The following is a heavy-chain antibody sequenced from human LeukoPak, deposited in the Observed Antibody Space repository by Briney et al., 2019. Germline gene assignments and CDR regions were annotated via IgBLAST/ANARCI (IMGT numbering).Heavy chain of an antibody. CDR2: IYTSGST. D-gene: IGHD3-10*01. Sequence: SETLSLTCTVSGGSMSSGSYYWSWIRQPAGKGLEWIGRIYTSGSTNYNPSLKSRVTISVDTSKNQFSLKLSSVTAADTAVYYCARDGKSGSDAFDIWGQGTMVTVSS. CDR3: ARDGKSGSDAFDI. V-gene: IGHV4-61*02. J-gene: IGHJ3*02. CDR1: GGSMSSGSYY.